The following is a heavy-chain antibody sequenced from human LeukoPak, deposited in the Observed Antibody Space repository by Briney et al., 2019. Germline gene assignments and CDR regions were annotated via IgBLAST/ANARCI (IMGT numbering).Heavy chain of an antibody. CDR3: AKDQTGSNPNNWFDP. J-gene: IGHJ5*02. Sequence: PGGSLRLSCAASGFTFSSYAMSWVRQAPGQGLEWVSAISGSGGSTYYADSVKGRFTISRDNSKNTLYLQMNSLRAEDTAVYYCAKDQTGSNPNNWFDPWGQGTLVTVSS. V-gene: IGHV3-23*01. CDR2: ISGSGGST. CDR1: GFTFSSYA. D-gene: IGHD4-11*01.